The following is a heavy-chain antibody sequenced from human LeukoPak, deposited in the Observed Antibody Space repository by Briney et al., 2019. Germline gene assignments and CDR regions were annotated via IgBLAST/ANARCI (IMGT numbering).Heavy chain of an antibody. D-gene: IGHD1-26*01. CDR3: TRGLVGAPP. CDR1: GFTFSSSE. V-gene: IGHV3-48*03. J-gene: IGHJ5*02. Sequence: PGGSLRLSCAASGFTFSSSEMNWVRQAPGKGLEWISYISSNGLTIYYADSVKGRFTISRDNAKNSLFLHMSSLRAEDTAVHYCTRGLVGAPPWGQGTLVTVFS. CDR2: ISSNGLTI.